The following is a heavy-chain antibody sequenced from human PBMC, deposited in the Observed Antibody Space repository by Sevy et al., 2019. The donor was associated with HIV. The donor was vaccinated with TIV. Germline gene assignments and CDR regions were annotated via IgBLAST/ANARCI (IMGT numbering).Heavy chain of an antibody. CDR2: INHSGST. Sequence: SETLSLTCAVYGGSFSGYYWSWSRQPPGKGLEWIGEINHSGSTNYNPSLKSRVTISVDTSKNQFSLKLSSVTAADTAVYYCARGLRNVVRGVITTAHFDYWGQGTLVTVSS. CDR3: ARGLRNVVRGVITTAHFDY. D-gene: IGHD3-10*01. V-gene: IGHV4-34*01. CDR1: GGSFSGYY. J-gene: IGHJ4*02.